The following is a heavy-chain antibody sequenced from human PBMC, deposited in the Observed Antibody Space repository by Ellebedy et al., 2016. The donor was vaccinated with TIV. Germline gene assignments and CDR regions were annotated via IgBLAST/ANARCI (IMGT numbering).Heavy chain of an antibody. CDR2: IFPSTSDT. V-gene: IGHV5-51*01. CDR3: AGRPAFDM. J-gene: IGHJ3*02. Sequence: PGGSLRLSCKGSGYTFPNHWIGWVRQTPEKGLEWMGSIFPSTSDTRYSPSFQGRVAISVDTSTSTAYLQLNSLKASDTAMYYCAGRPAFDMWGQGTLVTVS. CDR1: GYTFPNHW.